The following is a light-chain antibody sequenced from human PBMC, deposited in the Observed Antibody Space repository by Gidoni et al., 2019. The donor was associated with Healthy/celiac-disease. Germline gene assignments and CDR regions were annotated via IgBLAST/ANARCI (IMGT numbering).Light chain of an antibody. Sequence: EIVLTQSPGTLSLSPGARATLSCRASQSVSSSYLAWYQQKPGQAPRLLIFGASNRATGIPDRFSDSGSGTDFTLTISRLEPEDFAVYYCQQYGSSPWTFGQGTRVEIK. J-gene: IGKJ1*01. V-gene: IGKV3-20*01. CDR1: QSVSSSY. CDR2: GAS. CDR3: QQYGSSPWT.